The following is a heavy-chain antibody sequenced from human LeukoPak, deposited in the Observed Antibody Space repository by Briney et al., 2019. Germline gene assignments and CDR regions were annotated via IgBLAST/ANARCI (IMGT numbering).Heavy chain of an antibody. J-gene: IGHJ4*02. CDR1: GGSISSGSYY. V-gene: IGHV4-61*02. CDR3: AREVDYYDSSGYASHFDY. CDR2: IYTSGST. D-gene: IGHD3-22*01. Sequence: SETLSLTYTVSGGSISSGSYYWSWIRQPAGKRLEWIGRIYTSGSTNYNPSLKSRVTISVDTSKNQFSLKLSSVTAADTAVYYCAREVDYYDSSGYASHFDYWGQGTLVTVSS.